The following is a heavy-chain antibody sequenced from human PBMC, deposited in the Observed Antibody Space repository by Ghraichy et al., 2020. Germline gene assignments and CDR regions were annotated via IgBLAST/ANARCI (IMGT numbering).Heavy chain of an antibody. CDR1: GGSFSGYY. D-gene: IGHD1-7*01. V-gene: IGHV4-34*01. Sequence: SETLSLTCAVYGGSFSGYYWSWIRQPPGKGLEWIGEINHSGSTNYNPSLKSRVTISVDTSKNQFSLKLSSVTAADTAVYYCARALCSTSCFITGTTGIDYWGQGTLVTVSS. CDR2: INHSGST. J-gene: IGHJ4*02. CDR3: ARALCSTSCFITGTTGIDY.